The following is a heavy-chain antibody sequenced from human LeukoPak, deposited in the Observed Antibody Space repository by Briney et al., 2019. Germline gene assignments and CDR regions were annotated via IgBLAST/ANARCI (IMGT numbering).Heavy chain of an antibody. V-gene: IGHV3-53*01. CDR1: GFTVSSNY. CDR3: ARTTPGYSSSWYGPDAFDI. D-gene: IGHD6-13*01. J-gene: IGHJ3*02. CDR2: IYSGGST. Sequence: GGSLRLSCAASGFTVSSNYMSWVRQAPGKGLEWVSVIYSGGSTYYADSVKGRFTISRDNSKNTLYLQMNSLRAEDTAVYYCARTTPGYSSSWYGPDAFDIRGQGTMVTVSS.